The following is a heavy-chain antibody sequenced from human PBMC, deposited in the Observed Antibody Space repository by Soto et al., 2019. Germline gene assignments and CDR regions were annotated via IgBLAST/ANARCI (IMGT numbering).Heavy chain of an antibody. V-gene: IGHV1-3*04. J-gene: IGHJ1*01. CDR1: GYTFTYYP. CDR2: INIGNGNT. Sequence: SVKVSCKASGYTFTYYPLHWVRQAPGQRLEWMGWINIGNGNTASSQKFQDRVTITRETSASTAYMELTSLRSEDTAVYYCAREPLCGGRCYDNYFDHWGQGTLVTVSS. D-gene: IGHD2-15*01. CDR3: AREPLCGGRCYDNYFDH.